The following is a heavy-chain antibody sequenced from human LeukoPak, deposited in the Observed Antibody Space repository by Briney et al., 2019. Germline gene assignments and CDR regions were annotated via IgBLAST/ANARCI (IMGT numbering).Heavy chain of an antibody. CDR2: IYTSGST. CDR3: ARENGWDSSGWYAISNYFDY. J-gene: IGHJ4*02. V-gene: IGHV4-61*02. CDR1: GGSISSGSYY. Sequence: PSETLSLTCTVSGGSISSGSYYWSWIRQPAGKGLEWIGRIYTSGSTNYNPSLKSRVTISVDTSKNQFSLKLSSVTAADTAVYYCARENGWDSSGWYAISNYFDYWGQGTLVTVSS. D-gene: IGHD6-19*01.